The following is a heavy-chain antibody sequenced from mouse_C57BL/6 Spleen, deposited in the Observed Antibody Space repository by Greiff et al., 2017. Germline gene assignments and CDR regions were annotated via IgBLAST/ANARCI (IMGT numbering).Heavy chain of an antibody. D-gene: IGHD2-2*01. Sequence: VQLQQSGPVLVKPGASVKMSCKASGYTFTDYYMNWVKQSHGKSLEWIGVINPYNGGTSSNQKFKGKATLTVDKSSSTAYMELNSLTAEDSAVYYGARDGYDDYWGQGTTLTVSS. CDR2: INPYNGGT. J-gene: IGHJ2*01. CDR3: ARDGYDDY. CDR1: GYTFTDYY. V-gene: IGHV1-19*01.